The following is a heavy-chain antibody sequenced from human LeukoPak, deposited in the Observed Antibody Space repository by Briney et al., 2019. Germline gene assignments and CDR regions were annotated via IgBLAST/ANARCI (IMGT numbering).Heavy chain of an antibody. CDR1: GFTFSSYS. CDR3: AREADYYGSRIENWFDP. CDR2: ISSSSSYI. V-gene: IGHV3-21*01. J-gene: IGHJ5*02. D-gene: IGHD3-10*01. Sequence: GGSLRLSCAASGFTFSSYSMNWVRQAPGKGREWVSSISSSSSYIYYADSVKGRFTISRDNAKNSLYLQMNSLRAEDTAVYYCAREADYYGSRIENWFDPWGQGTLVTVSS.